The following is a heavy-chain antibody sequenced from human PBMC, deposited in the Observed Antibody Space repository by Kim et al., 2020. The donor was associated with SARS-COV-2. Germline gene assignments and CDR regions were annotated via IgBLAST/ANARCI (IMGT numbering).Heavy chain of an antibody. D-gene: IGHD5-12*01. CDR3: ARTGEGYTYWYFDL. V-gene: IGHV3-30*04. CDR1: GFTFSSYA. J-gene: IGHJ2*01. CDR2: ISYDGSNK. Sequence: GGSLRLSCAASGFTFSSYAMHWVRQAPGKGLEWVAVISYDGSNKYYADSVKGRFTISRDNSKNTLYLQMNSLRAEDTAVYYCARTGEGYTYWYFDLWGRGTLVTVSS.